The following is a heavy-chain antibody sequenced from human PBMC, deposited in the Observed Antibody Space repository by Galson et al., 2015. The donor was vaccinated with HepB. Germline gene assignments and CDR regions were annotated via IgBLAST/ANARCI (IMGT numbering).Heavy chain of an antibody. D-gene: IGHD2-2*01. CDR3: ARGDPRYCSSTSCYSSWFDP. CDR1: GASISSSSYY. CDR2: IHYRGST. V-gene: IGHV4-39*01. J-gene: IGHJ5*02. Sequence: SETLSLTCTVSGASISSSSYYWGWIRQPPGKGLEWIGSIHYRGSTYYNPPLNSRVTISVDTSKNQFSLKLRSVTAADTAVYYCARGDPRYCSSTSCYSSWFDPWGQGTLVTVSS.